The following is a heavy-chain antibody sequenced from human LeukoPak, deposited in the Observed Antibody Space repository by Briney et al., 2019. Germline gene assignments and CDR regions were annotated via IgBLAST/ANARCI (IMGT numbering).Heavy chain of an antibody. J-gene: IGHJ2*01. Sequence: PGGSLRLSCAASGFTFSSYAMSWVRQAPGKGLEWVSTISDSGDGTYYADSVKGRFTISRDNDRNTLYLQMNSLRAEDTAVYYCATAFCISTRCIYYYFALWGRGTLVTVSS. V-gene: IGHV3-23*01. CDR2: ISDSGDGT. D-gene: IGHD2-2*01. CDR3: ATAFCISTRCIYYYFAL. CDR1: GFTFSSYA.